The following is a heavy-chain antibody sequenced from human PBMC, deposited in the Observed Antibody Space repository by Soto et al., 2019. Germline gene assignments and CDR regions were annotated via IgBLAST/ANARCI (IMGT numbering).Heavy chain of an antibody. CDR1: LLTFGASS. Sequence: PGGPLRSNSKAVLLTFGASSTCKIRQAPGKGLEWVGFIRSKAYGGTTEYAASVKGRFTISRDDSKSIAYLQMNSLKTEDTAVYYCTKDLTIIEWFPFDFYYYGMDGYRQATTTPVS. CDR3: TKDLTIIEWFPFDFYYYGMDG. J-gene: IGHJ6*02. CDR2: IRSKAYGGTT. V-gene: IGHV3-49*03. D-gene: IGHD3-3*01.